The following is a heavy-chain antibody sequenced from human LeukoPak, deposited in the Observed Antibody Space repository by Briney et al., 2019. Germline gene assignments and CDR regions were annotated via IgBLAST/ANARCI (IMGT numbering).Heavy chain of an antibody. D-gene: IGHD3-22*01. J-gene: IGHJ4*02. Sequence: PGGSLRLSCAASGFTVSSNYMSWVRQAPGKGLEWVSVIYSGGSTYYADSVKGRFTISRDNSKNTLYLQMNSLRAEDTAVYYCAKHGGYYYDSSGFDYWGQGTLVTVSS. V-gene: IGHV3-66*04. CDR2: IYSGGST. CDR1: GFTVSSNY. CDR3: AKHGGYYYDSSGFDY.